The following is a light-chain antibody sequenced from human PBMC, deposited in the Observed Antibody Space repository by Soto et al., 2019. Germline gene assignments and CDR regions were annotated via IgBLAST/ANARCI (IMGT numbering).Light chain of an antibody. V-gene: IGKV3-20*01. Sequence: EIVLTQSPGTLSLSPGERATLSCRASQSVGSSYSAWYQQKPGQAPRLLMFGASKRATGIPERFSGRGSGXXXXXXXXRXEXEXXXXXXXQLYGDSPPYIFGQGTKLEIK. CDR3: QLYGDSPPYI. CDR2: GAS. CDR1: QSVGSSY. J-gene: IGKJ2*01.